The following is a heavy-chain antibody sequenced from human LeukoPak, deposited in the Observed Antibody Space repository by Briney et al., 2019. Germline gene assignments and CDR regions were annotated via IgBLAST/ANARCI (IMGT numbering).Heavy chain of an antibody. V-gene: IGHV4-34*01. D-gene: IGHD3-9*01. CDR2: MKHSGST. CDR3: ARGFHLNYDILTGYYRYGAFDI. CDR1: GGPFSGYL. J-gene: IGHJ3*02. Sequence: SETLSLTCAVYGGPFSGYLWSWIRQPPGEGLEWIGEMKHSGSTNSHPSLKSRVSISVDTSKKQFSLKTSSVTAADTAVYYCARGFHLNYDILTGYYRYGAFDIWGQGTTVTVSS.